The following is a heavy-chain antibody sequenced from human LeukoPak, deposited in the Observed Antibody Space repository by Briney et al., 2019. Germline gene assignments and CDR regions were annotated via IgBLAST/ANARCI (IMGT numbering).Heavy chain of an antibody. D-gene: IGHD6-6*01. V-gene: IGHV5-51*01. Sequence: GQSLKISCKGSGYSFTSYWIGWVRQMPGKGLEWMGIIYPADSDTRYSPSFQGQVTISADKSISTAYLQWSSLKASDTAMYYCARHKISYSSSSDFGYWGQGALVTVSS. CDR3: ARHKISYSSSSDFGY. J-gene: IGHJ4*02. CDR2: IYPADSDT. CDR1: GYSFTSYW.